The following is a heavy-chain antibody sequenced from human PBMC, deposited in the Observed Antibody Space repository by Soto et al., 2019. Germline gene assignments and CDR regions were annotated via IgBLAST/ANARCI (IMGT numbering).Heavy chain of an antibody. D-gene: IGHD6-25*01. CDR3: ARESGYKPYYYYGMDV. V-gene: IGHV3-74*01. J-gene: IGHJ6*02. CDR1: GFTFSSYW. Sequence: PGGSLRLSCAASGFTFSSYWMHWVRQAPGKGLVWVSRINSDGSSTSYADSVKGRFTISRDNAKNTLYLQMNSLRAEDTAVYYCARESGYKPYYYYGMDVWGQGTTVTVSS. CDR2: INSDGSST.